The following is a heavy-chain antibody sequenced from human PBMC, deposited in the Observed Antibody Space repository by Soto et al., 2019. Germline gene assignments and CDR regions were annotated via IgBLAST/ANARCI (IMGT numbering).Heavy chain of an antibody. D-gene: IGHD6-19*01. CDR3: ARGEWLAH. Sequence: QVQLVESGGGVVQPGRSLRLSCAASGFTFTSSALHWVRQAPGRGLEWVTVISYDGNNKHYADSVRGRFTISRDNSKDTLYLQMNSLRSEDTAVYYCARGEWLAHWGQGTLVTVSS. V-gene: IGHV3-30-3*01. CDR2: ISYDGNNK. J-gene: IGHJ4*02. CDR1: GFTFTSSA.